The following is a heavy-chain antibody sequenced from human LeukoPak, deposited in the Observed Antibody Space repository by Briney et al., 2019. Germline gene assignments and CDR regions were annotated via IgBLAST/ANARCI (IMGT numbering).Heavy chain of an antibody. V-gene: IGHV4-61*08. D-gene: IGHD2-15*01. Sequence: SQTLSLTCTVSGGSISSGDYYWSWIRQPPGKGLEWIGYIFYSGSTDYNPSLKSRVTMSVDTSKNQFSLRLSSLTAADTAAYYCARRYCSGNSCYSGFDYWGQGTLVTVSS. CDR1: GGSISSGDYY. CDR3: ARRYCSGNSCYSGFDY. J-gene: IGHJ4*02. CDR2: IFYSGST.